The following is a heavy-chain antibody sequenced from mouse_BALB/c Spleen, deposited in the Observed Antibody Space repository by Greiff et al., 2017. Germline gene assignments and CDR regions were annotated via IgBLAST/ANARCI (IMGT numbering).Heavy chain of an antibody. CDR3: ARTDYGYDFDY. CDR2: ISSGSSTI. V-gene: IGHV5-17*02. D-gene: IGHD1-2*01. CDR1: GFTFSSFG. J-gene: IGHJ2*01. Sequence: DVMLVESGGGLVQPGGSRKLSCAASGFTFSSFGMHWVRQAPEKGLEWVAYISSGSSTIYYADTVKGRFTISRDNPKNTLFLQMTSLRSEDTAMYYSARTDYGYDFDYWGQGTTLTVSS.